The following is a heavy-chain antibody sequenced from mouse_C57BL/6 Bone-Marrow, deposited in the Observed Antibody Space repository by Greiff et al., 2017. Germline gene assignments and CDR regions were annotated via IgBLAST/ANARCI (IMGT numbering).Heavy chain of an antibody. J-gene: IGHJ3*01. D-gene: IGHD1-1*02. V-gene: IGHV3-1*01. Sequence: VQLKESGPGMVKPSQSLSLTCTVTGYSITSGYDWHWIRHFPGNKLEWMGYISYSGSTNYNPSLKSRISITHDTSKNHFFLKLNSVTTEDTATYYCARGRWEGFAYWGQGTLVTVSA. CDR3: ARGRWEGFAY. CDR2: ISYSGST. CDR1: GYSITSGYD.